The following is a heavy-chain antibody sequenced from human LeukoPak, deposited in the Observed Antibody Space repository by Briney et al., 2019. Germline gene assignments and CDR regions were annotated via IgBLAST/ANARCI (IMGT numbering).Heavy chain of an antibody. Sequence: PSETLSLTCAVYGGSFSGYYWSWIRQPPGKGLEWIGEINHSGSTNSNPSLKSRVTISVDTSKNQFSLKLSSVTAADTAVYYCARRDPVGASLIDYWGQGTLVTVSS. CDR3: ARRDPVGASLIDY. D-gene: IGHD1-26*01. J-gene: IGHJ4*02. V-gene: IGHV4-34*01. CDR1: GGSFSGYY. CDR2: INHSGST.